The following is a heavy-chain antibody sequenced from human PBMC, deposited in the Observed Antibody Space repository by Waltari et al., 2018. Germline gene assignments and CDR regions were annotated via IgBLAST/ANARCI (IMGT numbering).Heavy chain of an antibody. CDR1: GFTFSSYG. V-gene: IGHV3-30*02. CDR3: AKDSAELRFLEWLPYYYYYMDV. Sequence: QVQLVESGGGVVQPGGSLRLSCAASGFTFSSYGMHWVRQAPGKGLEWVAFIRYDGSNKYYADSVKGRFTISRDNSKNTLYLQMNSLRAEDTAVYYCAKDSAELRFLEWLPYYYYYMDVWGKGTTVTISS. CDR2: IRYDGSNK. D-gene: IGHD3-3*01. J-gene: IGHJ6*03.